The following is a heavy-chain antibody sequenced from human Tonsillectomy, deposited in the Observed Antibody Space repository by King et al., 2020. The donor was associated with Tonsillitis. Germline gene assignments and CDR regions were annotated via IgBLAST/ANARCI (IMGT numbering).Heavy chain of an antibody. D-gene: IGHD3-22*01. V-gene: IGHV3-21*01. Sequence: QLVQSGGGLVKPGGSLRRSCAASGFTFSSYSMNWVRQAPGKGLEWGSSISSSSSDIYYADSVKGRFTISRDNAKHSLYLQMNSLRAEDTAVYYCASTLPPFSSGIDYWGHGTLVTVSS. CDR3: ASTLPPFSSGIDY. CDR2: ISSSSSDI. CDR1: GFTFSSYS. J-gene: IGHJ4*01.